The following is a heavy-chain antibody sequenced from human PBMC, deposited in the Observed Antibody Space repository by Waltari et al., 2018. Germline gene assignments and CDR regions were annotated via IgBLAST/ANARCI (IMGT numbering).Heavy chain of an antibody. D-gene: IGHD3-22*01. J-gene: IGHJ4*02. CDR3: ARDSYYYDSSGLSDY. Sequence: QVQLVQSGAEVKKPGASVKVSCKASGYTFTGYYMHWVRQAPGQGLEWMGRINPNSGGTNYAQKFQGRVTMTRDTSISTAYMELSRLRSDDTAVYYCARDSYYYDSSGLSDYWGQGTLVTVSS. CDR1: GYTFTGYY. V-gene: IGHV1-2*06. CDR2: INPNSGGT.